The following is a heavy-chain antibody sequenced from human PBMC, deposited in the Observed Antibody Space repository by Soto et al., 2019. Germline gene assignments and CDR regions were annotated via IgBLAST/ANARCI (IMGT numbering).Heavy chain of an antibody. CDR2: IYHSGST. CDR3: ARDPLCSTNTGQMRDDGLDI. V-gene: IGHV4-38-2*02. CDR1: GYSISSGYY. Sequence: SETLSLTCAVSGYSISSGYYWGWIRQPPVKGLECIGSIYHSGSTYYNPSLKSRVTISLDTSKNQFSLKLSSVIAADTAVYYCARDPLCSTNTGQMRDDGLDIWGQG. J-gene: IGHJ3*02. D-gene: IGHD2-2*01.